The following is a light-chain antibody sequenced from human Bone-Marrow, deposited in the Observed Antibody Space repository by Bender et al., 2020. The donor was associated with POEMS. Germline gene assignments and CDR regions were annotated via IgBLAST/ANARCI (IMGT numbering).Light chain of an antibody. CDR2: KDT. Sequence: SHELTQPPSVTVSPGQTARINCSGDPLAKEYVYWYQQKLGQAPVVVMHKDTERPSGVPERFSGSSSGTTVTLIIGRVQAEDEADYYCQSVDISRTYPVFGGGTHLTVL. CDR3: QSVDISRTYPV. V-gene: IGLV3-25*03. J-gene: IGLJ7*01. CDR1: PLAKEY.